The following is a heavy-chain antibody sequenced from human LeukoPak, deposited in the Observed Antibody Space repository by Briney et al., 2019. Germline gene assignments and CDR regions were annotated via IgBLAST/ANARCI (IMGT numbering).Heavy chain of an antibody. CDR3: TRAGTYYYGMDV. CDR2: IRSKANSYAT. V-gene: IGHV3-73*01. CDR1: GLTFSGSA. J-gene: IGHJ6*02. Sequence: AGGSLKLSCAASGLTFSGSAMHWVRQASGKGLEWVGRIRSKANSYATAYAASVKGRFTISRDDSKNTAYLQMNSLKTEDTAVYYCTRAGTYYYGMDVWGQGTTVTVSS. D-gene: IGHD1-7*01.